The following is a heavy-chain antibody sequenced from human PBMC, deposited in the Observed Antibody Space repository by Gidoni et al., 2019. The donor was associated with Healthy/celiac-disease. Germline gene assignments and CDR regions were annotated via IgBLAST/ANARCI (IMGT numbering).Heavy chain of an antibody. CDR1: GYPFTSYY. CDR2: ITPSGGST. Sequence: QVQLVQSGAEVKKPGASVKVSCKESGYPFTSYYMHWVRQGPGQGLEWMGIITPSGGSTSYAQKFQGRVTMTRDTSTSTVYMELSSLRSEDTAVYYCARDYLDMVRGVIAYWGQGTLVTVSS. D-gene: IGHD3-10*01. CDR3: ARDYLDMVRGVIAY. V-gene: IGHV1-46*01. J-gene: IGHJ4*02.